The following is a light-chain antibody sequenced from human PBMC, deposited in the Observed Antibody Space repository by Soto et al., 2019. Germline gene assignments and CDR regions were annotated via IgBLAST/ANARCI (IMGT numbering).Light chain of an antibody. Sequence: EIVMTQSPATLSVSPGERATLSCRASETVISNLACYQQKPGQAPRLLIYGASTRATGIPARFSGSGSGTEFTLTVSNLQSEDFAVYYCQQYAKWPPQTFGQGTKVAIK. CDR2: GAS. CDR3: QQYAKWPPQT. CDR1: ETVISN. J-gene: IGKJ1*01. V-gene: IGKV3-15*01.